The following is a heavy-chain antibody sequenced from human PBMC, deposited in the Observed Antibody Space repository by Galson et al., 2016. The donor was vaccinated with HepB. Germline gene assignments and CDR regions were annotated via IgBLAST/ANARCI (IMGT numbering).Heavy chain of an antibody. J-gene: IGHJ4*02. CDR3: ARDKGADTPFDH. CDR1: GFTFSSYW. D-gene: IGHD6-19*01. V-gene: IGHV3-74*01. Sequence: SLRLSCAASGFTFSSYWIHRVRHVPGKGLVWVARITTDVTDTGYAASVECRFTVSRDNANRVVYLEMTSLRGDDTAVYYCARDKGADTPFDHWSQGTLVTVSS. CDR2: ITTDVTDT.